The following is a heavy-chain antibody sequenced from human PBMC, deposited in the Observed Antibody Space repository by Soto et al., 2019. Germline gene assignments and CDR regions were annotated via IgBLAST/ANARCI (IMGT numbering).Heavy chain of an antibody. Sequence: SETLSLTCTVSGGSISSYYLSWIRQPAGKGLEWIGRIYTSGSTNYNPSLKSRVTMSVDTSKNQFSLKLSSVTAADTAAYYCARYPIAVAGTLDAFDIWGQGTMVTVSS. V-gene: IGHV4-4*07. D-gene: IGHD6-19*01. CDR2: IYTSGST. J-gene: IGHJ3*02. CDR3: ARYPIAVAGTLDAFDI. CDR1: GGSISSYY.